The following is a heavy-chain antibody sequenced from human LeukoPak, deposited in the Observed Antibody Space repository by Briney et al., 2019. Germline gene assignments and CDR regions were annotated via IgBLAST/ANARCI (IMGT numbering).Heavy chain of an antibody. V-gene: IGHV4-30-2*01. Sequence: SQALSLTCAVSGGSISSGGYSWSWLRQPPGKGLEWIGYIYHSGSTYYNPSLKSRVTISVDRSKNQFSLKLSSVTAADTAVYYCARYYDTLTGPDAFDIWGQGTMVTVSS. CDR2: IYHSGST. CDR1: GGSISSGGYS. CDR3: ARYYDTLTGPDAFDI. D-gene: IGHD3-9*01. J-gene: IGHJ3*02.